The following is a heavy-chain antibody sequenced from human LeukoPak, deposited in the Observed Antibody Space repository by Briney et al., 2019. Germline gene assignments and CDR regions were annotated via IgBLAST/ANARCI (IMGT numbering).Heavy chain of an antibody. CDR3: ARGRVSSSTWYSTYYYYFYMDV. Sequence: SETLSLTCAVSDDSITMYYWTWIRQPPGKGLEWIGYVDHTGSTNSNPSLNGRVSISRDTSKNLFSLRLRSVTAADTGVYFCARGRVSSSTWYSTYYYYFYMDVWGKGTTVTVSS. J-gene: IGHJ6*03. V-gene: IGHV4-59*01. CDR2: VDHTGST. CDR1: DDSITMYY. D-gene: IGHD1-1*01.